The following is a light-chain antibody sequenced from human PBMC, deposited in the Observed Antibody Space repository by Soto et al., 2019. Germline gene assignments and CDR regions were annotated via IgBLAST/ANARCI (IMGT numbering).Light chain of an antibody. V-gene: IGKV1-9*01. CDR1: LGISSY. Sequence: DIQLTQSPSFLSASVGDRVTITCRASLGISSYLAWYQQKPGKAPKLLIYAASTLQSGVPSRFSGSGSGTEFTLTIGSLQPEDFATYYCQQLNSYPRTFGQGTKVEIK. CDR2: AAS. CDR3: QQLNSYPRT. J-gene: IGKJ1*01.